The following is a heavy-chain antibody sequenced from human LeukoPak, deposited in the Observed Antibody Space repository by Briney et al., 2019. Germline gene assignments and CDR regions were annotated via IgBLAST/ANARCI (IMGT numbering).Heavy chain of an antibody. CDR1: GFTFSSYA. CDR2: ITDSGGTT. J-gene: IGHJ6*02. Sequence: GESLRLSCAASGFTFSSYAVSWVRQAPGKGLEWVSTITDSGGTTYYADSVKGRFTISRDNSKNTLYLQMNSLRDEDTAVYYCAKVPYSDYGAGRPPFMDVWGHGTTVAISS. D-gene: IGHD3-10*01. CDR3: AKVPYSDYGAGRPPFMDV. V-gene: IGHV3-23*01.